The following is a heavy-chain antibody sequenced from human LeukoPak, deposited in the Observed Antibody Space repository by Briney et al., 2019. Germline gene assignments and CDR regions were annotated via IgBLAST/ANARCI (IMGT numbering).Heavy chain of an antibody. V-gene: IGHV5-51*01. CDR3: AKRGATLGEFDH. D-gene: IGHD5-24*01. Sequence: GESLKISCKGSGYRFTNYWIAWGRPMPGKGVEWMGIIYPGDSDIRYSPSFQGHVTISADKSSSTAYLQWSSLKASDTAMYYCAKRGATLGEFDHWGQGTLVTVSS. CDR1: GYRFTNYW. J-gene: IGHJ5*02. CDR2: IYPGDSDI.